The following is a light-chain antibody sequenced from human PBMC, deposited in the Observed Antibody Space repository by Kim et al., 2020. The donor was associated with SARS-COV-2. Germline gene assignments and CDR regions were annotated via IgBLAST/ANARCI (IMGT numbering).Light chain of an antibody. CDR1: QSVSSY. CDR3: RQRSNWPWT. CDR2: AAS. J-gene: IGKJ1*01. Sequence: LSPGERATLSCRASQSVSSYLAWYQQKPGQAPRLLIYAASNRVTGIPARFSRSGSGTDFTLTISNLEPEDFAVYYCRQRSNWPWTFGQGTKVDIK. V-gene: IGKV3-11*01.